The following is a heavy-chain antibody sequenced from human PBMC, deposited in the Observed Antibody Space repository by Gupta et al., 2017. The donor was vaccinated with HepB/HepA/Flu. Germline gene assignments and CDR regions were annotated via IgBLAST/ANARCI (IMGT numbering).Heavy chain of an antibody. D-gene: IGHD6-19*01. J-gene: IGHJ6*02. V-gene: IGHV3-9*01. CDR3: AKERGSSGWSSTGDGMDV. Sequence: EVQLVESGGGLVQPGRSLRLSCAASGFTFDDYAMHWVRQPPGKGLEWVSGISWDSGNIGYADSVKGRFTISRDNAKNSLYLQMNSLTAEDTALYYCAKERGSSGWSSTGDGMDVWGQGTTVTGSS. CDR2: ISWDSGNI. CDR1: GFTFDDYA.